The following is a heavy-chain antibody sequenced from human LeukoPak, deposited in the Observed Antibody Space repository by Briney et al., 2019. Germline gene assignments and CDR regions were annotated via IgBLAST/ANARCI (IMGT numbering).Heavy chain of an antibody. D-gene: IGHD5-24*01. Sequence: TPSETLSLTCAVYGGSFSGYYWSWIRQPPGKGLEWIGEINHSGSTNYNPSLKSRVTISVDTSRNQFSLKLSSVTAADTAVYYWAGGREPSPYYFDYWGQGTLVTVSS. CDR2: INHSGST. CDR1: GGSFSGYY. V-gene: IGHV4-34*01. J-gene: IGHJ4*02. CDR3: AGGREPSPYYFDY.